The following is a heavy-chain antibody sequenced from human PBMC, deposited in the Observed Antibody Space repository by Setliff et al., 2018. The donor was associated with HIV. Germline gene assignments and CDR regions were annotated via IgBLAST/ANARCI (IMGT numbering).Heavy chain of an antibody. CDR1: AGSISSSSYY. D-gene: IGHD3-3*01. Sequence: PSETLSLTCNVSAGSISSSSYYWAWIRQPPGKGLEWIGTLYYSGNTYYRPSLKSRVTVSIDTSKNQFSLRLNSVTAADTAVYYCARQSGYTRGWDIFGLVAGSFDIWGQGTMVTVSS. V-gene: IGHV4-39*01. CDR2: LYYSGNT. J-gene: IGHJ3*02. CDR3: ARQSGYTRGWDIFGLVAGSFDI.